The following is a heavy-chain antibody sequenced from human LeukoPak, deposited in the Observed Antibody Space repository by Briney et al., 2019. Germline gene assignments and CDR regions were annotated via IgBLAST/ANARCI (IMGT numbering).Heavy chain of an antibody. Sequence: SETLSLTCTVSGGSISSYYWSWIRQPPGKGLEWIGEINHSGSTNYNPSLKSRVTISVDTSKNQFSLKLSSVTAADTAVYYCARHGVWSYYYESSGYDSWGQGTLVTVSS. CDR2: INHSGST. V-gene: IGHV4-34*01. D-gene: IGHD3-22*01. CDR1: GGSISSYY. CDR3: ARHGVWSYYYESSGYDS. J-gene: IGHJ4*02.